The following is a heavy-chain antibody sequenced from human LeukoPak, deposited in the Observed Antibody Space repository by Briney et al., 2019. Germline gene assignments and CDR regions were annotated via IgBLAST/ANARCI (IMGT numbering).Heavy chain of an antibody. CDR2: ISGSGGST. V-gene: IGHV3-23*01. Sequence: GGSLRLSCAASGFTFSSYAMSWVRQAPGKGLEWVSAISGSGGSTYYADSVKGRFTISRDNSKNTLYLQMNSLRAEDTAVYYCARDGSRTTYYYYYGMDVWGQGTTVTVSS. CDR3: ARDGSRTTYYYYYGMDV. CDR1: GFTFSSYA. D-gene: IGHD1-14*01. J-gene: IGHJ6*02.